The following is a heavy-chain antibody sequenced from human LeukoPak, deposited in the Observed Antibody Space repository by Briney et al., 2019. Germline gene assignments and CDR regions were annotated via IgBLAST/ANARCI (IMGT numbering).Heavy chain of an antibody. V-gene: IGHV4-31*03. CDR1: GGSISSGGYY. CDR3: AREGCSSTSCYGYYFDY. CDR2: IYYSGST. Sequence: SETLSLTCTVSGGSISSGGYYWSWIRQHPGKGLEWIGYIYYSGSTYYNPSLKSRVTISVDTSKNQFSLKLSSVTAADTAVYYCAREGCSSTSCYGYYFDYWGQGTLVTVSS. D-gene: IGHD2-2*01. J-gene: IGHJ4*02.